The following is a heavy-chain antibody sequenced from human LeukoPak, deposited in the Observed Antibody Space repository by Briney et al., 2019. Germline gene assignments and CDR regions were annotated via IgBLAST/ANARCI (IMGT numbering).Heavy chain of an antibody. V-gene: IGHV1-69*13. D-gene: IGHD3-10*01. J-gene: IGHJ6*02. Sequence: GASVKVPCKASGGTFSSYAISWVRQAPGQGLEWMGGIIPIFGTANYAQKFQGRVTITADESTSTAYMELSSLRSEDTAVYYCVRDLGGHYYGSDGMDVWGQGTTVTVSS. CDR2: IIPIFGTA. CDR3: VRDLGGHYYGSDGMDV. CDR1: GGTFSSYA.